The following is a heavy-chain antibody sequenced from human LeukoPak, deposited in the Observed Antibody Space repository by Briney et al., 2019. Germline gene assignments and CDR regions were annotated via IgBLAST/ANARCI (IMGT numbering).Heavy chain of an antibody. D-gene: IGHD1-26*01. Sequence: GGSLRLSCAASGFTFSSYWMHWARQDPGKGLVWVSRIKSDGSITSYADSVKGRFTISRDNAKNSLYLQMNSLRAEDMALYYCAKDGGATTFYFQHWGQGTLVTVSS. CDR3: AKDGGATTFYFQH. CDR2: IKSDGSIT. CDR1: GFTFSSYW. J-gene: IGHJ1*01. V-gene: IGHV3-74*01.